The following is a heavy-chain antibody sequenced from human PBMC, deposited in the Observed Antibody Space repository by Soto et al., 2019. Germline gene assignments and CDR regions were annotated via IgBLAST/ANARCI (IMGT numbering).Heavy chain of an antibody. D-gene: IGHD2-2*02. Sequence: QEQLVQSGAEVKKPGASVKVSCKASGYTFSGYYIHWLRQAPGQGLEWMGWINPNSGGTNYAQKFQGRVTVTRDTPTSTAYMELSRLTSDDTAVYYCARSLTEGYCTITGCYTRPLYGMDVWPRDHGHRLL. CDR3: ARSLTEGYCTITGCYTRPLYGMDV. CDR2: INPNSGGT. V-gene: IGHV1-2*02. CDR1: GYTFSGYY. J-gene: IGHJ6*02.